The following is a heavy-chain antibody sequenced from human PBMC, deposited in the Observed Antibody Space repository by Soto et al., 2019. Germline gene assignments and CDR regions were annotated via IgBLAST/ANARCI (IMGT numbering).Heavy chain of an antibody. D-gene: IGHD6-13*01. CDR2: IYHSGST. CDR1: GGSISSGGYS. CDR3: ARSVAKPKVYGYSSSWYWSGTYYYYGMDV. Sequence: SETLSLTCAVSGGSISSGGYSWSWIRHPPGKGLECIGYIYHSGSTYYNPSLKSRVTISVDRSKNQFSLKLSSVTAADTAVYYCARSVAKPKVYGYSSSWYWSGTYYYYGMDVWGQGTTVTVSS. J-gene: IGHJ6*02. V-gene: IGHV4-30-2*01.